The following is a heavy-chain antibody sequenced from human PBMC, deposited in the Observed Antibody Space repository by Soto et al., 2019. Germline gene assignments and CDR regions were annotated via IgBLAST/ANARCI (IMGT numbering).Heavy chain of an antibody. CDR3: ARTIVAFRGAFDI. V-gene: IGHV1-3*01. CDR2: INAGNGNT. Sequence: ASVKVSCKASGYTFTSYAMHWVRQAPGQRLEWMGWINAGNGNTKYSQKFQGRVTITRDASASTAYMELSSLRSEDTAVYYCARTIVAFRGAFDIWGQGTMVTVSS. J-gene: IGHJ3*02. D-gene: IGHD3-22*01. CDR1: GYTFTSYA.